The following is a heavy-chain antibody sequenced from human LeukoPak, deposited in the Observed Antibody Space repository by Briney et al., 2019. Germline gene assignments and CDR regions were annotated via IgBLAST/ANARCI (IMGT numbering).Heavy chain of an antibody. D-gene: IGHD5-18*01. Sequence: GESLKISCKGSGYTFTSYWIGWVRQMPGKGLEWMGIIYPGDSDTRYSPSFQGQVTISADKSISTAYLQRSSLKASDTAMYYCAGQTYPQLWFRWADYWGQGTLVTVSS. CDR2: IYPGDSDT. J-gene: IGHJ4*02. CDR3: AGQTYPQLWFRWADY. CDR1: GYTFTSYW. V-gene: IGHV5-51*01.